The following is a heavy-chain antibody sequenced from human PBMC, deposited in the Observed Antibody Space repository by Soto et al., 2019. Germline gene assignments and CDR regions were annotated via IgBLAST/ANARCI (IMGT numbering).Heavy chain of an antibody. CDR2: IHHTGTT. V-gene: IGHV4-31*03. CDR1: GGPISTPGYY. Sequence: QVQLQESGPGLVKPSQTLSLSCRVSGGPISTPGYYWSWIRQSPEKGLEWMGYIHHTGTTNRNPAPGGRLSMTVDSSDNQFSWKLISGTGADTSVDFCATGKASVTGWFGELESWGQGTKVTVSP. D-gene: IGHD3-10*01. J-gene: IGHJ5*02. CDR3: ATGKASVTGWFGELES.